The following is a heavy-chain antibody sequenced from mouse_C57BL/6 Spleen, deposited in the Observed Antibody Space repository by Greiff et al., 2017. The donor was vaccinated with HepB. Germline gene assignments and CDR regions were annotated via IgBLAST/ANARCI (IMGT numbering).Heavy chain of an antibody. D-gene: IGHD1-1*01. CDR3: TRDMGYYGSSFWYFDV. CDR1: GFTFSSYA. Sequence: EVMLVESGEGLVKPGGSLKLSCAASGFTFSSYAMSWVRQTPEKRLEWVAYISSGGDYIYYADTVKGRFTISRDNARNTLYLQMSSLKSEDTAMYYCTRDMGYYGSSFWYFDVWGTGTTVTVSS. J-gene: IGHJ1*03. V-gene: IGHV5-9-1*02. CDR2: ISSGGDYI.